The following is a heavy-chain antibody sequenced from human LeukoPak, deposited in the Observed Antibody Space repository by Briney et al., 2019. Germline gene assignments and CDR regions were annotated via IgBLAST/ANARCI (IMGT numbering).Heavy chain of an antibody. Sequence: GGSLRLSCEASGFIFSNYGMHWVRQAPGKGLEWLALIWYDGQTKFYADSVKGRFTISRDNSGNTLFLHMTSLRVEDTAVCYCAREWGRIAVAGGPGYWGQGALVTVSS. CDR1: GFIFSNYG. CDR3: AREWGRIAVAGGPGY. CDR2: IWYDGQTK. V-gene: IGHV3-33*01. J-gene: IGHJ4*02. D-gene: IGHD6-19*01.